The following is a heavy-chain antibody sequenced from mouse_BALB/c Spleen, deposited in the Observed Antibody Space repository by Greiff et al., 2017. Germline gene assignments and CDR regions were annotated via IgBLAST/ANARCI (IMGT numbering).Heavy chain of an antibody. CDR1: GFSLTSYG. CDR3: AREGSYYFDY. V-gene: IGHV2-9*02. J-gene: IGHJ2*01. CDR2: IWAGGST. Sequence: VHLVESGPGLVAPSQSLSITCTVSGFSLTSYGVHWVRQPPGKGLEWLGVIWAGGSTNYNSALMSRLSISKDNSKSQVFLKMNSLQTDDTAMYYCAREGSYYFDYWGQGTTLTVSS.